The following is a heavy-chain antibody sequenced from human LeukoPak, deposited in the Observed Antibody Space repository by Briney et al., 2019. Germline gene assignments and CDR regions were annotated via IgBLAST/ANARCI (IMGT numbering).Heavy chain of an antibody. CDR2: IVVGSGNT. Sequence: SVKVSCKASGFTFTSSAVQWVRQARGQRLEWIGWIVVGSGNTNYAQKFQGRVTITADESTSTAYMELSSLRSEDTAVYYCARDRGEQWLVESLDYWGQGTLVTVSS. V-gene: IGHV1-58*01. CDR3: ARDRGEQWLVESLDY. J-gene: IGHJ4*02. CDR1: GFTFTSSA. D-gene: IGHD6-19*01.